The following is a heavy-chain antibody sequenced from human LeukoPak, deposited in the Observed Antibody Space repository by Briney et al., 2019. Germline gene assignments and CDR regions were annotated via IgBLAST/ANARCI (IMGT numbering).Heavy chain of an antibody. D-gene: IGHD7-27*01. CDR1: GYTFTGYY. CDR2: MNPNSGNT. Sequence: GASVKVSCKASGYTFTGYYMHWVRQAPGQGLEWMGWMNPNSGNTGYAQKLQGRVTITRNTSTSTAYMELSSLRSEDTAVYYCAREGGDSNWALGYWGQGTLVTVSS. J-gene: IGHJ4*02. CDR3: AREGGDSNWALGY. V-gene: IGHV1-8*03.